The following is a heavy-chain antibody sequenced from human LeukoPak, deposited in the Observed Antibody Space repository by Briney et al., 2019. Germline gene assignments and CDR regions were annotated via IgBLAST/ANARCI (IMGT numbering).Heavy chain of an antibody. Sequence: PGGSLRLSCAASGFTFSSYAMSWVRQAPGKGLGWVSAISGSGGSTYYADSVKGRFTISRDNSKNTLYLQMNSLRAEDTAVYYCAFRGYSSSWYTLGYWGQGTLVTVSS. V-gene: IGHV3-23*01. J-gene: IGHJ4*02. D-gene: IGHD6-13*01. CDR3: AFRGYSSSWYTLGY. CDR2: ISGSGGST. CDR1: GFTFSSYA.